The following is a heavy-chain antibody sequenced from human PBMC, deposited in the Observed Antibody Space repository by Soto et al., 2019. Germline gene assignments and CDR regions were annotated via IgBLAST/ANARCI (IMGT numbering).Heavy chain of an antibody. J-gene: IGHJ3*02. CDR1: GFTFSDYY. Sequence: GGSLRLSCAASGFTFSDYYMSWIRQAPGKGLEWVSYISSSSSYTNYADSVKGRFTISRDNAKNSLYLQMNSLRAEDTAVYYCARVPMVRGVIITAADAFDIWGQGTMVTVSS. CDR2: ISSSSSYT. D-gene: IGHD3-10*01. CDR3: ARVPMVRGVIITAADAFDI. V-gene: IGHV3-11*06.